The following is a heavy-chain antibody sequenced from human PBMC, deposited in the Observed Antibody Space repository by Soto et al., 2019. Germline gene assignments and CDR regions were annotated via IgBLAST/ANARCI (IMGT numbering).Heavy chain of an antibody. V-gene: IGHV3-23*01. D-gene: IGHD4-17*01. J-gene: IGHJ4*02. CDR3: VAGFASGDTNHFGQ. Sequence: GGSLRLSWETSGCAFATHALTWGRQAPGNGLEWASSTTNSGSTKYFADSVQVRLTISRDNSKNTLFPQMNNLRADATAMYYWVAGFASGDTNHFGQWGQGTLVAVSS. CDR2: TTNSGSTK. CDR1: GCAFATHA.